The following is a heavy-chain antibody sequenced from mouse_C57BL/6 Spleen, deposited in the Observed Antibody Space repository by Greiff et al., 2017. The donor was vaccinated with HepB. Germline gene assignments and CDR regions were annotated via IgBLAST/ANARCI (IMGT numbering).Heavy chain of an antibody. J-gene: IGHJ1*03. CDR3: ARNYGYHWYFDV. V-gene: IGHV1-22*01. D-gene: IGHD2-2*01. Sequence: EVQLQQSGPELVKPGASVKMSCKASGYTFTDYNMHWVKQSHGKSLEWIGYINPNNGGTSYNQKFKGKATLTVNKSSSTAYMELRSLTSEDSAVYYCARNYGYHWYFDVWGKGTTVTVSS. CDR2: INPNNGGT. CDR1: GYTFTDYN.